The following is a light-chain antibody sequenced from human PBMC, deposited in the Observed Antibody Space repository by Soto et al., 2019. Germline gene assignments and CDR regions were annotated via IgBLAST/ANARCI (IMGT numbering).Light chain of an antibody. V-gene: IGKV1-39*01. Sequence: DIQMTQSPSSLSASVGDRVTITCRASQSISSYLNWYQQKPGKAPKLLIYAASSFQSGVPSRFSGSGSGTDFTLTISRLQPEDFATYDRQQSYSTPRTFGQGTKLEIK. CDR3: QQSYSTPRT. CDR1: QSISSY. J-gene: IGKJ2*01. CDR2: AAS.